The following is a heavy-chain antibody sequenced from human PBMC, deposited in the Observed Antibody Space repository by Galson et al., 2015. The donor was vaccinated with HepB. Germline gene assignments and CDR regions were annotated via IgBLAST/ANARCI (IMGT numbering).Heavy chain of an antibody. CDR3: ASEINQLWLDGVAFDI. V-gene: IGHV3-23*01. J-gene: IGHJ3*02. Sequence: SLRLSCAASGFTFSSYAMSWVRQAPGKGLEWVSAISGSGGSTYYADSVKGRFTISRDNSKNTLYLQMNSLRAEDTAVYYCASEINQLWLDGVAFDIWGQGTMVTVSS. CDR2: ISGSGGST. CDR1: GFTFSSYA. D-gene: IGHD5-18*01.